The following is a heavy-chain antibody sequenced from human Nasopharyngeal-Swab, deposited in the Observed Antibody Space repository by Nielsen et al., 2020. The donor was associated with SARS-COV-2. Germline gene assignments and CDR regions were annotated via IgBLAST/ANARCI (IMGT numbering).Heavy chain of an antibody. CDR1: GFNFGNFA. CDR2: ISADGTSSGIST. J-gene: IGHJ6*02. V-gene: IGHV3-23*01. D-gene: IGHD2-8*01. CDR3: AKDKATFCTSSVCYFGMDV. Sequence: GESLKISCAASGFNFGNFAMSWVRQALGKGLEWVATISADGTSSGISTYYAESVKGRFTISRDSANDILHLQMNSLRAEDSALYYCAKDKATFCTSSVCYFGMDVWGQGTTVTVSS.